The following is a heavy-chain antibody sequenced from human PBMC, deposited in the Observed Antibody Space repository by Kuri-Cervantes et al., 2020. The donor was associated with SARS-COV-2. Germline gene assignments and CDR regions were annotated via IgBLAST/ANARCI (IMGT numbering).Heavy chain of an antibody. CDR1: GYTFTSYY. CDR3: ARDTYYDFWSGYYTNRYFDL. J-gene: IGHJ2*01. Sequence: ASVKVSCKASGYTFTSYYMHWVRQAPGQGLEWMGIINPSGGSTSYAQKFQGRVTMTRDTSTSTVYMELSSLRSEDTAVYYCARDTYYDFWSGYYTNRYFDLWGRGTLVTVSS. D-gene: IGHD3-3*01. CDR2: INPSGGST. V-gene: IGHV1-46*01.